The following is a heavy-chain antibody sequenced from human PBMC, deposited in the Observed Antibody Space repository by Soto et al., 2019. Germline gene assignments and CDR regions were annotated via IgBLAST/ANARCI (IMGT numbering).Heavy chain of an antibody. Sequence: QLQPRASGPGVVTTSATLSITCAVSGGAISTITWWSWARLPPGKVLPWIGEIYHSGSTNYTPSRKRRVTISVDKSKNQFSLELSSVAAAGTAVYYCARDLGSCSSTSCRPVEHWGQGTLVTVSS. V-gene: IGHV4-4*02. CDR3: ARDLGSCSSTSCRPVEH. CDR2: IYHSGST. D-gene: IGHD2-2*03. J-gene: IGHJ4*02. CDR1: GGAISTITW.